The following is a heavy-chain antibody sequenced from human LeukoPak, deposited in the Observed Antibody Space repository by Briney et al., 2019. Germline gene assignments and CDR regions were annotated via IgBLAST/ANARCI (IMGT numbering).Heavy chain of an antibody. J-gene: IGHJ4*02. D-gene: IGHD3-10*01. Sequence: GESLKISCKGSGYSFTNYWIGWVRQMPGKGLEWMGIIYPADSDTRYSPSFQGQVTISADKSISTAFLQWNSLKASDTAIYYCAKSQTDKKIYYGSGSFDYWGQGTLVTVSS. CDR3: AKSQTDKKIYYGSGSFDY. V-gene: IGHV5-51*01. CDR2: IYPADSDT. CDR1: GYSFTNYW.